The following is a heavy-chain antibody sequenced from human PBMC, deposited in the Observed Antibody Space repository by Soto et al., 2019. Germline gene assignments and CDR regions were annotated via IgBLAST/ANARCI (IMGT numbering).Heavy chain of an antibody. CDR2: INPSGGST. CDR1: GYTFTSYY. Sequence: GASVKVSCKASGYTFTSYYMHWVRQAPGQGLEWMGIINPSGGSTSYAQKFQGRVTMTRDTSTSTVYMELSSLRSEDTAVYYCARSRITIFGVVEGDEYYFDYWGQGTLVTVSS. CDR3: ARSRITIFGVVEGDEYYFDY. J-gene: IGHJ4*02. V-gene: IGHV1-46*03. D-gene: IGHD3-3*01.